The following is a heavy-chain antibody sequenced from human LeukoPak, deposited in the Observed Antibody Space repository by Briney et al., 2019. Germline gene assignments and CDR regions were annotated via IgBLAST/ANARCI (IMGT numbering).Heavy chain of an antibody. J-gene: IGHJ5*02. CDR1: GYTFTSHD. CDR2: MNPISGYT. V-gene: IGHV1-8*01. D-gene: IGHD1-7*01. CDR3: ARGELWFDP. Sequence: ASVKVSCKASGYTFTSHDIKWVRQATGQGLEWMRWMNPISGYTVYAEKFQGRVTMTRDTSISTAYMELSSLRSEDTAVYYCARGELWFDPWGQGTLVTVSS.